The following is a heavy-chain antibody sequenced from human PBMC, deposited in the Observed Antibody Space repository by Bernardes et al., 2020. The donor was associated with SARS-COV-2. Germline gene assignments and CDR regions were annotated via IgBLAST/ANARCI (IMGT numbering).Heavy chain of an antibody. V-gene: IGHV1-18*01. CDR1: GYTFTSYV. J-gene: IGHJ6*02. CDR2: ISAYNGNT. Sequence: SVKVSCKASGYTFTSYVISWVRQAPGQGLEWMGWISAYNGNTNYAQKLQGRVTITTDTSTSTAYMELRSLRSDDTAVYYFARDEQTLGYYYYGMDVWGQGTTVTVSS. CDR3: ARDEQTLGYYYYGMDV.